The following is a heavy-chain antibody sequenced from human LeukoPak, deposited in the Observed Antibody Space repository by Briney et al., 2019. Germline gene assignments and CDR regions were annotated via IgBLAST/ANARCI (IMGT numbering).Heavy chain of an antibody. CDR2: MSHSGSS. D-gene: IGHD2/OR15-2a*01. CDR1: GASISSDDYY. Sequence: SETLSLTCTVSGASISSDDYYWSWIRQPPGKGLEWIGYMSHSGSSYYSPSLKGRLTMPLDTSKNQFSLKLSSVTAADTATYYCARTLRGDFVGGSVDSWGQGTLVTVSS. J-gene: IGHJ4*02. V-gene: IGHV4-30-4*01. CDR3: ARTLRGDFVGGSVDS.